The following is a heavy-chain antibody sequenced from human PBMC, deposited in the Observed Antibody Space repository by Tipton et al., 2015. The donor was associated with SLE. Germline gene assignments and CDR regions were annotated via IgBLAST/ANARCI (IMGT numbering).Heavy chain of an antibody. D-gene: IGHD2-21*01. CDR2: IYYSGST. CDR1: GGSISSYY. CDR3: ARGGGVVIILIADWYFDL. Sequence: TLSLTCTVSGGSISSYYWSWIRQPPGKGLEWIGYIYYSGSTNYNPSLKSRVTISVDTSKNQFSLKLSSVTAADTAVYYCARGGGVVIILIADWYFDLWGRGTLVTVSS. V-gene: IGHV4-59*01. J-gene: IGHJ2*01.